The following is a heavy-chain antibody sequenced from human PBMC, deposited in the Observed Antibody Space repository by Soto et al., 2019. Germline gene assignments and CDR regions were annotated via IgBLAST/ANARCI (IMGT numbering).Heavy chain of an antibody. D-gene: IGHD6-6*01. V-gene: IGHV3-23*01. CDR1: GFTFSRYG. J-gene: IGHJ4*02. CDR2: ISDSGSST. CDR3: ATRVKYSSSTHYLDY. Sequence: EVQLLESGGGLVQPGGSLRLACAASGFTFSRYGMNWVRQAPGKGLEWVSSISDSGSSTYYANSVKGRFTISRDNSKNTLHLQMNHLRADDTAVYYCATRVKYSSSTHYLDYWGQGTLVTVSS.